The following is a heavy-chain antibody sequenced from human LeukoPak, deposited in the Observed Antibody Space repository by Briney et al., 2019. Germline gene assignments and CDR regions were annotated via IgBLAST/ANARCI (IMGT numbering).Heavy chain of an antibody. CDR3: ARGSRDYQFAFDI. CDR1: GFTFNVYS. Sequence: SGGSLRLSCAASGFTFNVYSMNWVRQAPGKGLEWVSFISSSLDSNIYYADSVKGRFTISRDNAKNSLYLQMNSLRAEDTAVYYCARGSRDYQFAFDIWGQGTMVTVSS. J-gene: IGHJ3*02. V-gene: IGHV3-48*04. CDR2: ISSSLDSNI. D-gene: IGHD4-11*01.